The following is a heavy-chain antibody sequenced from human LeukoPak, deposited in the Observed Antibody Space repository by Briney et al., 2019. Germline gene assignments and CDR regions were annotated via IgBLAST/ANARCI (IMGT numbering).Heavy chain of an antibody. J-gene: IGHJ4*02. V-gene: IGHV3-48*01. Sequence: GGSLRLSCAASGFTFSSYSMNWVRQAPGKGLEWVSYITFSSSIIYYADSVKGRFTISRDNSKNTLYLQMNSLRAEDTAVYYCAKEGQWLAYYFDYWGQGTLVTVSS. CDR1: GFTFSSYS. CDR2: ITFSSSII. D-gene: IGHD6-19*01. CDR3: AKEGQWLAYYFDY.